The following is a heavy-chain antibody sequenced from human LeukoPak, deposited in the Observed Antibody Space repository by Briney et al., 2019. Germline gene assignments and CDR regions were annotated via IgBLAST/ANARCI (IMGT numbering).Heavy chain of an antibody. V-gene: IGHV4-59*08. CDR2: IYYSGST. Sequence: SETLSLTCTVSGGSISSYYWTWIRQPPGKGLEWIGYIYYSGSTDYNPSLESRVTISVDTSKNQFSLKLSSVTAADTAMYFCARRLLNYGMDVWGQGTTVTVSS. CDR1: GGSISSYY. J-gene: IGHJ6*02. CDR3: ARRLLNYGMDV.